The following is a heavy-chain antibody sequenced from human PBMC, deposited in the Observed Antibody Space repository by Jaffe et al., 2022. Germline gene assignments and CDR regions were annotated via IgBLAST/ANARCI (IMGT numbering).Heavy chain of an antibody. J-gene: IGHJ6*03. D-gene: IGHD5-18*01. CDR1: GGSISSYY. Sequence: QVQLQESGPGLVKPSETLSLTCTVSGGSISSYYWSWIRQPPGKGLEWIGYIYYSGSTNYNPSLKSRVTISVDTSKNQFSLKLSSVTAADTAVYYCARASKRDTAMVTSYYYYYYYMDVWGKGTTVTVSS. V-gene: IGHV4-59*01. CDR3: ARASKRDTAMVTSYYYYYYYMDV. CDR2: IYYSGST.